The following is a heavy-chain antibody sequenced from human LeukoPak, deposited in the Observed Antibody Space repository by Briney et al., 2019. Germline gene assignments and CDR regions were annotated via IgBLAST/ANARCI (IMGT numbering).Heavy chain of an antibody. CDR1: GYTFTSYG. Sequence: GASVKVSCKASGYTFTSYGISWVRQAPGQGLEWMGWISGYNGNTHYAQKVQGRVTMTTDTSTTTAYMELRSLRSDDTAGYYCARDARSGSYFYDYWGQGTLVTVSS. CDR3: ARDARSGSYFYDY. D-gene: IGHD1-26*01. J-gene: IGHJ4*02. CDR2: ISGYNGNT. V-gene: IGHV1-18*01.